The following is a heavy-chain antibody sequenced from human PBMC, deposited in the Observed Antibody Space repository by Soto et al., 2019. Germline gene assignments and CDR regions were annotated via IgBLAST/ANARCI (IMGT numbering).Heavy chain of an antibody. CDR1: GFTLSAYW. CDR3: ARDVSPGSRSLYLDAFDI. Sequence: EVQLEESGGDLVQPGGSLRLSCAASGFTLSAYWMTWVRQAPGKGLEWVANINRDGSKKSYLDSVRGRFTISRDNVGNSLYLQMGSLRADDTALYYCARDVSPGSRSLYLDAFDIWGQGTMVTVSS. V-gene: IGHV3-7*05. CDR2: INRDGSKK. J-gene: IGHJ3*02. D-gene: IGHD3-10*01.